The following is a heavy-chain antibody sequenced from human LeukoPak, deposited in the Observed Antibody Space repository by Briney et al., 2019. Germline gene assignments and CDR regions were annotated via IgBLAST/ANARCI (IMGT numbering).Heavy chain of an antibody. CDR3: ARVGGGPRYYYYYMDV. D-gene: IGHD3-16*01. CDR2: IYTSGST. V-gene: IGHV4-4*07. Sequence: SETLSLTCTVSGGSISSYYWSWIRQPAGKGLEWIGRIYTSGSTNYNPSLKSRVTMSVDTSKNLFSLKLSSVTAADTAVYYCARVGGGPRYYYYYMDVWGKGTTVTISS. CDR1: GGSISSYY. J-gene: IGHJ6*03.